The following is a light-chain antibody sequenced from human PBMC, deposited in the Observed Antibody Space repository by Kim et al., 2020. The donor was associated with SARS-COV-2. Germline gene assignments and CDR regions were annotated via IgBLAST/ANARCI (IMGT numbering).Light chain of an antibody. CDR3: QSYDSSLSGSV. CDR1: SSDIGAGYD. V-gene: IGLV1-40*01. CDR2: GNT. J-gene: IGLJ3*02. Sequence: QSVLTQPPSVSGAPGQRVTISCTGSSSDIGAGYDVNWYQQLPGTAPKVVIFGNTNRPSGVPDRFSGSKAGNSASLAITGLQAEDEADYYCQSYDSSLSGSVFGGGTQLTVL.